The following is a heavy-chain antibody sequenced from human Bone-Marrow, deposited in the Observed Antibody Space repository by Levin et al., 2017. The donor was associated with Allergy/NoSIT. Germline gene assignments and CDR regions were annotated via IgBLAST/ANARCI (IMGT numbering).Heavy chain of an antibody. V-gene: IGHV3-30-3*01. D-gene: IGHD3-9*01. Sequence: SLKISCAASGFTFSSYAMHWVRQAPGKGLEWVAVISYDGSNKYYADSVKGRFTISRDNSKNTLYLQMNSLRAEDTAVYYCARVVEYFDWLLPPGYWGQGTLVTVSS. CDR3: ARVVEYFDWLLPPGY. CDR2: ISYDGSNK. J-gene: IGHJ4*02. CDR1: GFTFSSYA.